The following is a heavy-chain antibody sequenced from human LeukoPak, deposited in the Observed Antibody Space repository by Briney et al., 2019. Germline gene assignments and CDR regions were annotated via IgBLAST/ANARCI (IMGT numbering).Heavy chain of an antibody. CDR1: GGSISSGSYY. V-gene: IGHV4-61*09. J-gene: IGHJ3*02. CDR3: ARPLSISGYYYDAFDI. CDR2: IYTSGST. Sequence: SETLSLTCTVSGGSISSGSYYWSWIRQPAGKGLEWIGHIYTSGSTNYSPSLKSRVTISVDTSKNQFSLKLSSVTAADTAVYYCARPLSISGYYYDAFDIWGQGTMVTVSS. D-gene: IGHD3-22*01.